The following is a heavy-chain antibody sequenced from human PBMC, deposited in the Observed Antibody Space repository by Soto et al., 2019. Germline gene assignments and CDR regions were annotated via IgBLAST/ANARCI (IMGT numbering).Heavy chain of an antibody. Sequence: GGSLRLSCAASGFTFSTYGMHWVRQPPGKGLEWVAVISSDGKSEHYADPVKGRFSISRDNSKNTLSLQMNSLRVEDTAVYYCAKTITTYSGDSRGRGALVDYWGQGTLVTVSS. D-gene: IGHD3-22*01. V-gene: IGHV3-30*18. J-gene: IGHJ4*02. CDR3: AKTITTYSGDSRGRGALVDY. CDR1: GFTFSTYG. CDR2: ISSDGKSE.